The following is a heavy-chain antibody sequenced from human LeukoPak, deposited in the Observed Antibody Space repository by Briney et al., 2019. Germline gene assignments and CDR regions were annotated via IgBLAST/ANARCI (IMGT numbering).Heavy chain of an antibody. CDR3: GKEVERHFDLKY. J-gene: IGHJ4*02. V-gene: IGHV3-23*01. CDR1: GSTSGIYA. Sequence: GGSLRLSCAASGSTSGIYAVSWVRQAPGKGLEWVSAFSGGGDSYYADSVKGRFTISRDSSKKILYLQMNSLRAEDTAVYYCGKEVERHFDLKYWGQGTLVTVSS. CDR2: FSGGGDS.